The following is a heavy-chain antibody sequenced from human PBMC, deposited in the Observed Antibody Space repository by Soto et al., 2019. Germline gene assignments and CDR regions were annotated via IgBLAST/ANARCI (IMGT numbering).Heavy chain of an antibody. V-gene: IGHV4-30-4*01. Sequence: SETLSLTCTVSGGSIRSSDYYWTWIRQPPGKGLEWIEYIYYSGSANYNPSLKSRVTISVDTSRNQFSLKLNSVTAADTAVYFCARATYYSGTGGSPPLDYWGQGTLVTVSS. CDR3: ARATYYSGTGGSPPLDY. D-gene: IGHD2-8*02. J-gene: IGHJ4*02. CDR2: IYYSGSA. CDR1: GGSIRSSDYY.